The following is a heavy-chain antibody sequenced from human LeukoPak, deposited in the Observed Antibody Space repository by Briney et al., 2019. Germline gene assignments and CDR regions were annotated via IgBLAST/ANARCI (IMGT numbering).Heavy chain of an antibody. V-gene: IGHV3-21*01. J-gene: IGHJ4*02. CDR2: ISSSSSYI. CDR3: ATYGGNSLDY. CDR1: GFIFSSYS. D-gene: IGHD4-23*01. Sequence: TGGSLRLSCAASGFIFSSYSMNWVRQAPGKGLEWVSSISSSSSYIYYADSLKGRFTISRDNAKNSLYLQMNSLRAEDTAVYYCATYGGNSLDYWGQGTLVTVSS.